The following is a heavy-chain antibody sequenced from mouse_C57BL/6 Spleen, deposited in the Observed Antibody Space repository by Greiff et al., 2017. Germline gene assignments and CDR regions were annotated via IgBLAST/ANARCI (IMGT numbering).Heavy chain of an antibody. CDR3: TREDYYGSSYGYFDV. D-gene: IGHD1-1*01. V-gene: IGHV5-9-1*02. CDR2: ISSGGDYI. CDR1: GFTFSSYA. J-gene: IGHJ1*03. Sequence: DVKLVESGEGLVKPGGSLKLSCAASGFTFSSYAMSWVRQTPEKRLEWVAYISSGGDYIYYADTVKGRFTISRDNARNTLYLQMSSLKSEDTAMYYCTREDYYGSSYGYFDVCGTGTTFTVSS.